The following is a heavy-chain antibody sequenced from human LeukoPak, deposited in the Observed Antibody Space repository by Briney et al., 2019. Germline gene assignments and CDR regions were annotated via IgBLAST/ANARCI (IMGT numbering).Heavy chain of an antibody. J-gene: IGHJ4*02. D-gene: IGHD6-19*01. CDR3: ARDSNGWSHVKED. V-gene: IGHV3-7*01. CDR2: IKQDGSEK. CDR1: GLTFSSYW. Sequence: GRSRRLSWAASGLTFSSYWMSWVRQAPGKGLEWVANIKQDGSEKYYVDSGKGRFNISRDNAKNSLNLQMNSLRAEDTAVYYCARDSNGWSHVKEDWGQGTLVTVSS.